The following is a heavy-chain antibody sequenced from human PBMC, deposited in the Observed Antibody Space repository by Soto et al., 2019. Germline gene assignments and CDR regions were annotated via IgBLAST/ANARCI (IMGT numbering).Heavy chain of an antibody. CDR2: ISGGST. V-gene: IGHV3-23*01. CDR1: GFNFSPYA. CDR3: AKDSDTAMVPDY. Sequence: EVQLLESGGGLVQPGGSVRLSCAASGFNFSPYAMSWVRQAPGKGLEFVSAISGGSTYYADSVKGRFTISRDNSKNTLYLQMNSLRAEDTAVYYCAKDSDTAMVPDYWGQGTLVTVSS. J-gene: IGHJ4*02. D-gene: IGHD5-18*01.